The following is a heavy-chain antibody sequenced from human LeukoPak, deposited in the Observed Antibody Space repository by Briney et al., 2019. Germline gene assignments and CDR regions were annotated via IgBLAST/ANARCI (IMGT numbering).Heavy chain of an antibody. J-gene: IGHJ6*04. CDR1: GFTFSSYS. CDR2: ISGSGGST. Sequence: GGSLRLSCAASGFTFSSYSMNWVRQAPGKGLEWVSAISGSGGSTYYADSVKGRFTISRDNSKNTLYLQMNSLRAEDTAVYYCTRDRWGGGYTSRGMDVWGKGTTVTISS. D-gene: IGHD5-12*01. V-gene: IGHV3-23*01. CDR3: TRDRWGGGYTSRGMDV.